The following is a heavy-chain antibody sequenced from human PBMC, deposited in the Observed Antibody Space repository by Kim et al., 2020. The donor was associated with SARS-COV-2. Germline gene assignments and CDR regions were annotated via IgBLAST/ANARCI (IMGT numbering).Heavy chain of an antibody. CDR2: IYYSGST. D-gene: IGHD1-1*01. Sequence: SETLSLTCTVSGGSISSYYWSWIRQPPGKGLEWIGYIYYSGSTNYNPSLKSRVTISVDTSKNQFSLKLSSVTAADTAVYYCARRRRMATSKTGYFDYWGQGTLVTVSS. CDR1: GGSISSYY. CDR3: ARRRRMATSKTGYFDY. V-gene: IGHV4-59*01. J-gene: IGHJ4*02.